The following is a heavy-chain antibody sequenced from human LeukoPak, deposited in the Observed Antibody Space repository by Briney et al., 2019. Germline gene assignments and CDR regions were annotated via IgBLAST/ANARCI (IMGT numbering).Heavy chain of an antibody. J-gene: IGHJ4*02. D-gene: IGHD7-27*01. CDR1: GGSISSYY. CDR2: IYYSGST. Sequence: SETLSLTCTVSGGSISSYYWSWIRQPPGKGLEWIGYIYYSGSTNYNPSLKSRVTISVDTSKNQFSLKLSSVTAADTAVYYCARYWGSGVYYFDYWGQGTLVTVSS. CDR3: ARYWGSGVYYFDY. V-gene: IGHV4-59*01.